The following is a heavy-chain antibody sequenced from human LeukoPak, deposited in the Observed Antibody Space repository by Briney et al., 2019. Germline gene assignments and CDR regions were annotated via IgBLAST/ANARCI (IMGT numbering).Heavy chain of an antibody. Sequence: PSETLSLTCTVSGGSISSGSYYWSWIRQPAGKGLESIGRIYTSGSHNYNPSLKSRVTMSVDTSKNQFSLKLSSVTAADTAVYYCATEAYCGGDCYFFDYWGQGTLVTVSS. J-gene: IGHJ4*02. CDR2: IYTSGSH. CDR3: ATEAYCGGDCYFFDY. CDR1: GGSISSGSYY. V-gene: IGHV4-61*02. D-gene: IGHD2-21*01.